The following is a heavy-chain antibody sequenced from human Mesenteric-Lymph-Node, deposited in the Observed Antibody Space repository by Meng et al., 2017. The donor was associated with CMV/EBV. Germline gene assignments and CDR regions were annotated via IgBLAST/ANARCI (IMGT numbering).Heavy chain of an antibody. CDR3: AKDRGDYGGNPFDY. CDR1: GFTFSSYS. J-gene: IGHJ4*02. CDR2: ISSSSSYI. D-gene: IGHD4-23*01. V-gene: IGHV3-21*01. Sequence: GGSLRLSCAASGFTFSSYSMNWVRQAPGKGLEWVSSISSSSSYIYYADSVKGRFTISRDDSKNTVYLQMNNLRAEDTAVYYCAKDRGDYGGNPFDYWGQGTLVTVSS.